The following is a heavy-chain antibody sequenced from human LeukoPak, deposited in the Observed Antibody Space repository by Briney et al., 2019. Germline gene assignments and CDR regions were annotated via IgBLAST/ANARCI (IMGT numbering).Heavy chain of an antibody. J-gene: IGHJ1*01. Sequence: SQTLSLTCTVSGGSISSGGYYWSWIRQPPGKGLEWIGYIYHSGSTYYNPSLKSRVTISVDTSKNQFSLKLSSVTAADTAVYYCARSKSSFAEYFQHWGQGTLVTVSS. V-gene: IGHV4-30-2*01. CDR3: ARSKSSFAEYFQH. CDR2: IYHSGST. CDR1: GGSISSGGYY.